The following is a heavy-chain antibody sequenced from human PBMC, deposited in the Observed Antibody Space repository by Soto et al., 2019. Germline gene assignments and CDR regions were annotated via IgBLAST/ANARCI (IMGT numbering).Heavy chain of an antibody. CDR1: GDSVSNNSVA. CDR3: ASTRRGHGVNYFDD. V-gene: IGHV6-1*01. J-gene: IGHJ5*02. CDR2: TYYRSKWHY. Sequence: SQTLSLTCAISGDSVSNNSVAWNWVRQSPSRGLEWLGRTYYRSKWHYDYAPSVRSRITINPDTSKNHFSLQLNSVSPEDAAVKYCASTRRGHGVNYFDDWGQGTLVTVSS. D-gene: IGHD3-10*01.